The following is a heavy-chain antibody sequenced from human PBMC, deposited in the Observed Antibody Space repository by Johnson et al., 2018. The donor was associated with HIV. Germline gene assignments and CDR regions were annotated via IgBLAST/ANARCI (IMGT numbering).Heavy chain of an antibody. J-gene: IGHJ3*02. CDR3: AREGPVEGGLRRYYDYVWGRTSGAFDI. Sequence: VQLVESGGGLVKPGGSLRLSCAASGFTFSSYAMHWVRQAPGKGLEYVSAISSNGGSTYYANSVKGRFTISRDNSKHTLYLQMGSLRAEDMAVYYCAREGPVEGGLRRYYDYVWGRTSGAFDIWGQGTMVTVSS. D-gene: IGHD3-16*01. CDR2: ISSNGGST. V-gene: IGHV3-64*01. CDR1: GFTFSSYA.